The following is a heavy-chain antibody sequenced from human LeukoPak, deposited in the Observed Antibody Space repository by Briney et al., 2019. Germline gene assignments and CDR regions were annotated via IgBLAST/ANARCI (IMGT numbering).Heavy chain of an antibody. CDR1: GFTFSSSW. CDR3: VRHQGTTFDY. D-gene: IGHD1-1*01. V-gene: IGHV3-7*01. J-gene: IGHJ4*02. CDR2: IKQDGSEK. Sequence: PGGSLRLSCAAPGFTFSSSWMTWVRQAPGKGLEWVANIKQDGSEKYYVDSVKGRFTISRDNTKNSLYLQMNGLRAEDTAVYYCVRHQGTTFDYWGQGTLVTVSS.